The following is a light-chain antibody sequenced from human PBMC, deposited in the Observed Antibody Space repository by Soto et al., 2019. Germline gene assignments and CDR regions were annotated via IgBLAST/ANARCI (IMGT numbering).Light chain of an antibody. CDR3: QQSSTPPFT. CDR2: EAS. CDR1: QSVNNF. V-gene: IGKV3-11*02. Sequence: EIVLTQSPATLSLSPGERATLSCRASQSVNNFLAWYQQRPGQAPRLLMYEASNRATGVPARFSGSGSGRDFALTFSGLQAEDFGTYYCQQSSTPPFTFGPGTRVDIK. J-gene: IGKJ3*01.